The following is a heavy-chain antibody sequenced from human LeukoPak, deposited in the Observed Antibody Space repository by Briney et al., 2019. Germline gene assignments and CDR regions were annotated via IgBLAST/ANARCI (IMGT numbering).Heavy chain of an antibody. Sequence: SETLSLTCTVSGGSISSYYWSWIRQPPGKGLEWIGYIYYSGSTYYNPSLKSRVTISVDTSKNQFSLKLSSVTAADTAVYYCARYSSSPDGLYFDYWGQGTLVTVSS. V-gene: IGHV4-59*06. CDR2: IYYSGST. J-gene: IGHJ4*02. CDR3: ARYSSSPDGLYFDY. D-gene: IGHD6-6*01. CDR1: GGSISSYY.